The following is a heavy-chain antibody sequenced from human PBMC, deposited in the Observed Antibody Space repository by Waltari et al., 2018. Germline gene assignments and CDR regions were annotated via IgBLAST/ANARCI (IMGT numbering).Heavy chain of an antibody. J-gene: IGHJ4*02. CDR1: GFTFSGSA. D-gene: IGHD1-26*01. V-gene: IGHV3-73*02. CDR2: IRSKASSYAT. Sequence: EVQLVESGGGLVQPGGSLILSCAASGFTFSGSAMHWVRLASGKGLEWVGRIRSKASSYATAYAASVKGRFTISRDDSKNTAYLQMSSLKTEDTAVYYCARLRDDGGTACDYWGQGTLVTVSS. CDR3: ARLRDDGGTACDY.